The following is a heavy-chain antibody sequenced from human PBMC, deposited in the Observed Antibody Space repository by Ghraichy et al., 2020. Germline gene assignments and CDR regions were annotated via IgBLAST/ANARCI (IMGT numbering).Heavy chain of an antibody. V-gene: IGHV1-8*01. Sequence: ASVKVSCKASGYTFTSYDINWVRQATGQGLEWMGWMNPNSGNTGYAQKFQGRVTMTRNTSISTAYMELSSLRSEDTAVYYCARGGSSWYLSYYYYGMDVWGQGTTVTVSS. D-gene: IGHD6-13*01. CDR2: MNPNSGNT. CDR3: ARGGSSWYLSYYYYGMDV. CDR1: GYTFTSYD. J-gene: IGHJ6*02.